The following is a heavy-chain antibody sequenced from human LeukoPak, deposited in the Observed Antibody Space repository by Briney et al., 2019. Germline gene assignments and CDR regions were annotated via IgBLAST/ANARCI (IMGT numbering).Heavy chain of an antibody. CDR1: GFTFSSYA. CDR3: ATRDCSGGSCYSGEVSDAFDI. CDR2: ISGSGGST. V-gene: IGHV3-23*01. J-gene: IGHJ3*02. Sequence: GGSLRLSCAASGFTFSSYAISWVRQAPGKGLEWVSAISGSGGSTYCADSVKGRFTISRDNSKNTLYLQMNSLRAEDTAVYYCATRDCSGGSCYSGEVSDAFDIWGQGTMVTVSS. D-gene: IGHD2-15*01.